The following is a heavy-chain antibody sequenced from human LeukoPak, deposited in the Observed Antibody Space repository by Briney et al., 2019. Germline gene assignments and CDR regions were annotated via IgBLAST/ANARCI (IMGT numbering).Heavy chain of an antibody. Sequence: SETLSLTCTVSGGSISSGGYYWSWIRQHPGKGLEWVGHIYYLGSTNYNPSLKSRVTISIDTSKNYFSLKLNSVIAADTAVYYCARDRPGSYWYFDLWGRGTLVTVSS. J-gene: IGHJ2*01. CDR1: GGSISSGGYY. V-gene: IGHV4-61*03. D-gene: IGHD3-10*01. CDR2: IYYLGST. CDR3: ARDRPGSYWYFDL.